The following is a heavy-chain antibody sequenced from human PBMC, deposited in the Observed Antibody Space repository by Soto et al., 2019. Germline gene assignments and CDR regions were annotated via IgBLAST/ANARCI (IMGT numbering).Heavy chain of an antibody. Sequence: EVQLVESGGGLVQPGGSLRLSCAASGFTFSSYDMHWVRQATGRGLEWVSAIGIAGDTYYPGSVKGRFTISRENDKNSLHLQMNSLRAEDTAVYYCVRVMKLPYYYYGMDVWGQGTTVTVSS. D-gene: IGHD3-16*01. J-gene: IGHJ6*02. CDR3: VRVMKLPYYYYGMDV. V-gene: IGHV3-13*01. CDR1: GFTFSSYD. CDR2: IGIAGDT.